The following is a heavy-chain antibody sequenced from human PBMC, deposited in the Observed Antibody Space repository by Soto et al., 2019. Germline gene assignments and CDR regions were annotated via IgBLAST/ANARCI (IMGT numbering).Heavy chain of an antibody. CDR3: ARVGLLVGAWYFFDY. CDR1: GYTSLSSS. CDR2: ITPNSGGI. D-gene: IGHD1-26*01. Sequence: ASVKVACKASGYTSLSSSIHWVRQAHGQGLEWMGWITPNSGGINYAQKFQGRVTMTRDTSISTVYMHLSRLRSDDTAVYYCARVGLLVGAWYFFDYWGQGTLVTVS. J-gene: IGHJ4*02. V-gene: IGHV1-2*02.